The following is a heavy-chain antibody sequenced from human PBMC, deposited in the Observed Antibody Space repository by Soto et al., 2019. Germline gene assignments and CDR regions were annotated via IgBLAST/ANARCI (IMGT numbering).Heavy chain of an antibody. CDR1: GFTFSGSA. D-gene: IGHD6-6*01. V-gene: IGHV3-73*01. Sequence: EVQLVESGGDLVQPGGSLKLSCAASGFTFSGSAVHWVRQASGKGLEWVGRIRGKADSYATASAASVKGRFTISRDDSKNTAYLQMNSLKTEDTALYYCTRLGYGTSSDHYYYYMDVWGKGTTVIVSS. CDR2: IRGKADSYAT. CDR3: TRLGYGTSSDHYYYYMDV. J-gene: IGHJ6*03.